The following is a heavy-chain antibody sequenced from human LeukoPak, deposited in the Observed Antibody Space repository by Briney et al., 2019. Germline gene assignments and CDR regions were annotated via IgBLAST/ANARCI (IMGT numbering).Heavy chain of an antibody. CDR1: GFTFKLYW. CDR3: ARDAGTGDSYYWYFDL. V-gene: IGHV3-74*01. J-gene: IGHJ2*01. CDR2: INHDGSGT. D-gene: IGHD2-21*01. Sequence: GGSLRLSCAASGFTFKLYWMHWVRQVPGRGPVWVSRINHDGSGTIYADSVRGRFTISRDNSKNTLYLQMNSLRVEDTAVYYCARDAGTGDSYYWYFDLWGRGTQVTVSS.